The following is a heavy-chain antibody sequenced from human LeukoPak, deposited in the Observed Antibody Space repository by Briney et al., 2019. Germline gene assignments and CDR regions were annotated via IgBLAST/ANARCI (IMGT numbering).Heavy chain of an antibody. CDR1: GFSFSSYG. CDR2: IRSDGSNK. CDR3: ARILDSAWGELGY. Sequence: GGSLRLSWAVSGFSFSSYGMHWVRHAPGRGLEWMAFIRSDGSNKYYADSVKGRFTISRDNSKNTLYLQMNSLRAEDTAVYYCARILDSAWGELGYWGQGTLVTVSS. D-gene: IGHD2-15*01. J-gene: IGHJ4*02. V-gene: IGHV3-30*02.